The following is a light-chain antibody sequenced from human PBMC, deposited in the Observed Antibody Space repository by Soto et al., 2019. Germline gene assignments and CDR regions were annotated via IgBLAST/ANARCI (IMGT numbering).Light chain of an antibody. J-gene: IGKJ5*01. Sequence: DIQMTQSPSTRSASVVDRVTITCRASQSLRGWLAWYQQRPGKATKAMIYDASTLASGVPSRFNGSGSGTEFTLTISSLHPDDFATYYCQQYINYSTFGQGPRLEIK. CDR1: QSLRGW. V-gene: IGKV1-5*01. CDR3: QQYINYST. CDR2: DAS.